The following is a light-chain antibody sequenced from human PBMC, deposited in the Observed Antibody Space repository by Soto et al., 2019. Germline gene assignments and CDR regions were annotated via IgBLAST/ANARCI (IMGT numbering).Light chain of an antibody. J-gene: IGLJ1*01. CDR3: ATWDDSLSGYV. CDR1: SSNIKSNY. V-gene: IGLV1-47*01. CDR2: RND. Sequence: QTVVTQPPSASGTPGQRVTISCSGSSSNIKSNYVYWYQQLPGTAPKLLIYRNDQRPSGVPDRFSGSKSGTSASLAISGLRSDDEADYYCATWDDSLSGYVFGTGTKLTVL.